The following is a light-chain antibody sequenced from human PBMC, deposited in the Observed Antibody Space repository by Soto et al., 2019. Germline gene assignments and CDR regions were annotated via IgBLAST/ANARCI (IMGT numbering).Light chain of an antibody. Sequence: QSVLTQPASVSGSPGQSITISCTGTSSDVGGYNYVSWYQHHSGKAPKLIIYEVNNRPSGVSNRFSGSKSVNTASLTISGLQAEDEADYYCSSHSSSSAYYVXGTGTKVTVL. CDR3: SSHSSSSAYYV. CDR2: EVN. V-gene: IGLV2-14*01. CDR1: SSDVGGYNY. J-gene: IGLJ1*01.